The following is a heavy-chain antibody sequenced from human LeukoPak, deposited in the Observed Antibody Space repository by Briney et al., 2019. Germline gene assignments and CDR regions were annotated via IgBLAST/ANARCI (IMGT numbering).Heavy chain of an antibody. D-gene: IGHD6-19*01. CDR1: GFTFSSYK. CDR2: ISSTGSTI. CDR3: ARVHRSSAWKFDS. J-gene: IGHJ4*02. Sequence: GGSLRLSCAASGFTFSSYKMNWVRQAPGKGLEWVSYISSTGSTIYYADSVKGRFTISRDNAKNSLYLQLNSLRAEDTAVYYCARVHRSSAWKFDSWGQGTLVTVSS. V-gene: IGHV3-48*03.